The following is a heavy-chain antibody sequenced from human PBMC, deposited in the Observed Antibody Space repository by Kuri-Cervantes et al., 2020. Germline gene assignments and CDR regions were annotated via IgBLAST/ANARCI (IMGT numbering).Heavy chain of an antibody. Sequence: ASVKVSCKASGYTFTSYDINWVRQATGQGLEWMGWMNPNSGGTNYAQKFQGRVTMTRDTSISTAYMELSRLRSDDTAVYYCARVAWQWEQDYWGQGTLVTVSS. CDR2: MNPNSGGT. J-gene: IGHJ4*02. D-gene: IGHD1-26*01. CDR3: ARVAWQWEQDY. CDR1: GYTFTSYD. V-gene: IGHV1-2*02.